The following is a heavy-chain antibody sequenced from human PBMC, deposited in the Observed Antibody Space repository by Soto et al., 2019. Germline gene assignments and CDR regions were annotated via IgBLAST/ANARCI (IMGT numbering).Heavy chain of an antibody. CDR3: VRAPGRGYCSGGSCPGRWFDP. J-gene: IGHJ5*02. D-gene: IGHD2-15*01. CDR2: INHSGST. Sequence: QVQLQQWGAGLLKPSETLSLTCAVYGGSFSGYYWSWIRQPPGKGLEWIGEINHSGSTNYNPSLKSRVTISVDTSKNQFSLKLSSVTAADTAVYYCVRAPGRGYCSGGSCPGRWFDPWGQGTLVTVSS. V-gene: IGHV4-34*01. CDR1: GGSFSGYY.